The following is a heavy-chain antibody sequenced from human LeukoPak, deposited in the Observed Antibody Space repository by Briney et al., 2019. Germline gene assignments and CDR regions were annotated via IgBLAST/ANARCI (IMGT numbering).Heavy chain of an antibody. CDR3: ARTIAVAGTFSMDV. J-gene: IGHJ6*02. Sequence: PSETLSLTCTVSGGSISSDDYYWSWIRQPPGKALEWIGYIYYSGSTYYNPSLKTRVTTSPDTSKSQFSLRLSSVTAADTAVYFCARTIAVAGTFSMDVWGQGTTVTVSS. CDR1: GGSISSDDYY. V-gene: IGHV4-30-4*01. CDR2: IYYSGST. D-gene: IGHD6-13*01.